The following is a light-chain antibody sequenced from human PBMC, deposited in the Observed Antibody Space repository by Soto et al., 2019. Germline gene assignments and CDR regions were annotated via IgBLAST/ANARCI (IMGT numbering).Light chain of an antibody. CDR2: SNN. CDR1: SSNIGTNT. Sequence: QSVLTQPPSASGTPGQRVAISCSGSSSNIGTNTVNWYQQLPGTAPKLLIYSNNQRPSGVPDRISGSKSGTSASLAISGLQSEDEADYYCSAYTGSTLVFGGGTKLTVL. V-gene: IGLV1-44*01. J-gene: IGLJ3*02. CDR3: SAYTGSTLV.